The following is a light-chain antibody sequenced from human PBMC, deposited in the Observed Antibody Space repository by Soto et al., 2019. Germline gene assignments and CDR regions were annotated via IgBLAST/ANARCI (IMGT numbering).Light chain of an antibody. V-gene: IGLV2-14*01. CDR3: SSYTTSNTYV. J-gene: IGLJ1*01. CDR2: EVS. Sequence: LTQPASVSGYPGQSITISRTGRSSDVGGYNYVSWYQQHPGKAPKFMIYEVSRRPSGVSNRFSGSKSGNTASLTVSGLQAEEEADYYCSSYTTSNTYVFGTGTKVTVL. CDR1: SSDVGGYNY.